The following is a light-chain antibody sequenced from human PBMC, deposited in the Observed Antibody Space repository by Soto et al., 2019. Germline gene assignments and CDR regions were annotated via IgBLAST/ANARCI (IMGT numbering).Light chain of an antibody. CDR1: QTVNNN. CDR3: QQYNNWPLT. Sequence: EIVMTQSPATLSVSPGERATLSCRASQTVNNNLAWYQQKPGQAPRLLIYGASARATGIPARFSGSGSGTEFTLTSSSLQSEDLAVYYGQQYNNWPLTFGGGTKVDIK. CDR2: GAS. J-gene: IGKJ4*01. V-gene: IGKV3-15*01.